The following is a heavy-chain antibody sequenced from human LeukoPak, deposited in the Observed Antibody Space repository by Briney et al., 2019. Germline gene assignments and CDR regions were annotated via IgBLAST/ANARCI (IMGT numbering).Heavy chain of an antibody. CDR2: MYSGGST. Sequence: GGSLRLSCAASGITVSVNFMSWVCQAPGKGPEWVSAMYSGGSTAYADSVRGRFIISRDAAKNTVDLQMNSLRTEDTAVYYCARDPPGGGYWGQGTLVTVSS. V-gene: IGHV3-66*02. D-gene: IGHD1-26*01. J-gene: IGHJ4*02. CDR1: GITVSVNF. CDR3: ARDPPGGGY.